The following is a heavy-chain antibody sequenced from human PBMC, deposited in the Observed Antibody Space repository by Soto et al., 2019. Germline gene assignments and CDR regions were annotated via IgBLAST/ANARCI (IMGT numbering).Heavy chain of an antibody. Sequence: GSLRLSCAASGFTFSRYWMTWVRQAPGKGLEWVANIKQDGSEIYYVDSVKGRFTISRDNAENSLYLQLSSLRAEDTAVYYCARDPVCSGGSCYDYWGQGTLVTVSS. V-gene: IGHV3-7*01. CDR1: GFTFSRYW. D-gene: IGHD2-15*01. J-gene: IGHJ4*02. CDR2: IKQDGSEI. CDR3: ARDPVCSGGSCYDY.